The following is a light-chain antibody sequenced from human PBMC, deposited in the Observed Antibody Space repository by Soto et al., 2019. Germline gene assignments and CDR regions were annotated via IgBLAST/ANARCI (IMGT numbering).Light chain of an antibody. J-gene: IGKJ2*01. CDR1: QSVSSSY. CDR2: GAS. Sequence: EIVLTQSPGTLSLSPGERATLSCRASQSVSSSYLAWYQQKPGQAPRLLIYGASSRVTGIPDRFSGSGSVTDFTLTISRLEPEDFAVYYCQQYGSSPEYTFGQGTKLEIK. CDR3: QQYGSSPEYT. V-gene: IGKV3-20*01.